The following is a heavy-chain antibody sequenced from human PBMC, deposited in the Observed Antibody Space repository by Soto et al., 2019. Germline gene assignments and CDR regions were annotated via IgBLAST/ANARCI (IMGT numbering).Heavy chain of an antibody. CDR3: ARGKTKAYYGPTDAFDI. V-gene: IGHV1-69*02. Sequence: QVQLVQSGAEVKKPGSSVKVSCKASGGTFSSYTISWVRQAPGQGLEWMGRIIPILGIANYAQKFQGRVTITADKSTSTAYMELSSLRSEDTAVYYCARGKTKAYYGPTDAFDIWGQGTMVTVSS. CDR2: IIPILGIA. CDR1: GGTFSSYT. J-gene: IGHJ3*02. D-gene: IGHD3-10*01.